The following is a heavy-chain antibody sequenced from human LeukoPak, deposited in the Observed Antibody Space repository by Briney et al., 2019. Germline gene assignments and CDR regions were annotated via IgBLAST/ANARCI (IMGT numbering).Heavy chain of an antibody. CDR2: IYYSGST. Sequence: PSETLSLTCTVSGGSISSYYWNWIRQPPGKGLEWIGDIYYSGSTNYNPSLKSRVTISLDTSKNQFSLRLSSVTAADTAVYYCARDRGSGWQPSFDYWGQGTLVTVSS. V-gene: IGHV4-59*01. J-gene: IGHJ4*02. D-gene: IGHD6-19*01. CDR3: ARDRGSGWQPSFDY. CDR1: GGSISSYY.